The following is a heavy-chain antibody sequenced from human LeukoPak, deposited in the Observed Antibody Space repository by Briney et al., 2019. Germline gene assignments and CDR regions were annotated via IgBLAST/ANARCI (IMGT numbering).Heavy chain of an antibody. V-gene: IGHV4-4*07. Sequence: SETLSLTCTVSGGSISSYYWSWIRQPAGKGLEWIGRIYTSGSTNYNPSLKSRVTISVDTSKNQFSLKLSSVTAADTAVYYCARGARIGYSSGPFDPWGQGTLVTVSS. J-gene: IGHJ5*02. CDR1: GGSISSYY. CDR3: ARGARIGYSSGPFDP. D-gene: IGHD6-19*01. CDR2: IYTSGST.